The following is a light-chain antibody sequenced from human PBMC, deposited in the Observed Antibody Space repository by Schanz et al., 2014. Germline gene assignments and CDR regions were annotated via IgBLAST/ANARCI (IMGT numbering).Light chain of an antibody. CDR1: SSDVGTYDY. Sequence: QSALTQPPSASGSPGQSVTISCTGTSSDVGTYDYVSWYQQHPGKAPKLMIYDVNNRPSGVSNRFSGSKSGNTASLTISGLQAEDEADYYCSSYTRSSTQVFGGGTKLTVL. J-gene: IGLJ3*02. CDR2: DVN. CDR3: SSYTRSSTQV. V-gene: IGLV2-14*01.